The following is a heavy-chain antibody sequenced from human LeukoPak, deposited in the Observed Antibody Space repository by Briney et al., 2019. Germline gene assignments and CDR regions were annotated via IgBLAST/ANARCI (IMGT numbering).Heavy chain of an antibody. CDR2: ISAYNGNT. CDR1: GYTFTSYG. Sequence: ASVKVSCKASGYTFTSYGISWVRQAPGQGLEWMGWISAYNGNTNYAQKLQGRVTMTTDTSTSTAYMELRSPRSDDTAVYYCATSKGPRVGATMDYWGQGTLVTVSS. CDR3: ATSKGPRVGATMDY. V-gene: IGHV1-18*01. J-gene: IGHJ4*02. D-gene: IGHD1-26*01.